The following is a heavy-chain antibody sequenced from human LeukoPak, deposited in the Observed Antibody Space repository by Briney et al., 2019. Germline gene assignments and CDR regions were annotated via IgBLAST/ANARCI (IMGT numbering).Heavy chain of an antibody. Sequence: SGGSLRLSCAASGFTFSSYGMHWVRQAPGKGLEWVAVIWYDGSNKYYADSVKGRFTISRDNSKNTLYLQMNSLRAEDTAVYYCVRWGVEAGMDHWGQGTLITVSS. CDR2: IWYDGSNK. J-gene: IGHJ4*02. CDR1: GFTFSSYG. D-gene: IGHD6-19*01. CDR3: VRWGVEAGMDH. V-gene: IGHV3-33*01.